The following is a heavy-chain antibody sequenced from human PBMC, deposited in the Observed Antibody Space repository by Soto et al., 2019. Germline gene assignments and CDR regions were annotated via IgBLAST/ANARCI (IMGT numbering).Heavy chain of an antibody. Sequence: VQLVESGGGLVQPGRSLRLSCTASAFTFGDFAMHWVRQVPGKGLEWVSGINWNGNYIGYADSVKGHLTVSRDNAKNSLYLQMNSLRPEDTALYFCARAPTGGTWPVYFDWWGRGTLVTVSS. J-gene: IGHJ4*02. V-gene: IGHV3-9*01. CDR2: INWNGNYI. D-gene: IGHD2-15*01. CDR1: AFTFGDFA. CDR3: ARAPTGGTWPVYFDW.